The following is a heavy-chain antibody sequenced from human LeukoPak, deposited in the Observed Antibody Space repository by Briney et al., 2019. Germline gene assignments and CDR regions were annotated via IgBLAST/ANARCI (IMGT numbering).Heavy chain of an antibody. CDR1: GFSFSNSA. CDR3: ARGVAISSSGWYDTFDY. J-gene: IGHJ4*02. V-gene: IGHV3-64*02. Sequence: AGSLTLSCAVSGFSFSNSAMYWVRQAQGKGLEFVAVISTNGGKTYYADSVKGRFTISRDHSKNTLYLQMGSLRADDMAVYYCARGVAISSSGWYDTFDYWGRGALVTISS. D-gene: IGHD6-19*01. CDR2: ISTNGGKT.